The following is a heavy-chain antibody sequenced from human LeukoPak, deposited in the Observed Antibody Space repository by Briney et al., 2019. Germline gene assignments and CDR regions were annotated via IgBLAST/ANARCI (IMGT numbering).Heavy chain of an antibody. CDR1: GFTFEDYT. V-gene: IGHV3-43*01. Sequence: GGSLRLSCAASGFTFEDYTMHWVRQAPGKTLEWVSLISWDGTTYYTDSVKGRFTMSRDNSENSLYLQMDTLRSEDTAFYYCVKDLSYESSGYVFDYWGQGTLVTVSS. CDR2: ISWDGTT. CDR3: VKDLSYESSGYVFDY. D-gene: IGHD3-22*01. J-gene: IGHJ4*02.